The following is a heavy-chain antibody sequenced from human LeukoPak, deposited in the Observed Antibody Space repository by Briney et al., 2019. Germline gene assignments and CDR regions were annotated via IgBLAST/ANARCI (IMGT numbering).Heavy chain of an antibody. D-gene: IGHD6-13*01. V-gene: IGHV3-20*01. CDR2: INWNGGST. J-gene: IGHJ3*02. CDR1: GFTFDDYG. CDR3: ARDFSRVPIAAAGTDAFDI. Sequence: GGSLRLSCAASGFTFDDYGMSWVRHAPGKGLEWVSGINWNGGSTGYADSVKGRFTISRDNAKNSLCLQMNSLRAEDTALYHCARDFSRVPIAAAGTDAFDIWGQGTMVTVSS.